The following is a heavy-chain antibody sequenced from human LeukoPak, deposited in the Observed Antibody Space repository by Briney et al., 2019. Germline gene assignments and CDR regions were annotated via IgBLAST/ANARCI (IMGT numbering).Heavy chain of an antibody. CDR2: IYHSGST. CDR3: ARDTQDKYYYGSGRVAYYYYGMDV. Sequence: PSETLSLTCTVSGGSINNYYWSWNRQPPGKGLEWIGYIYHSGSTNYNPSLKSRVTISVDTSKNQFSLKLSSVTAADTAVYYCARDTQDKYYYGSGRVAYYYYGMDVWGQGTTVTVSS. J-gene: IGHJ6*02. D-gene: IGHD3-10*01. CDR1: GGSINNYY. V-gene: IGHV4-59*01.